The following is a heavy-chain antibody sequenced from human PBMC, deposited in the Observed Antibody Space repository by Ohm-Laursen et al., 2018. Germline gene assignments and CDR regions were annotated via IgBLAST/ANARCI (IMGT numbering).Heavy chain of an antibody. V-gene: IGHV3-9*01. CDR2: ISWNSGSI. CDR3: ARVTEYRSSWEHSFDY. CDR1: GFTFDDYA. J-gene: IGHJ4*02. D-gene: IGHD6-13*01. Sequence: SLRLSCAASGFTFDDYAMHWVRQAPGKGLEWVSGISWNSGSIGYADSVKGRFTISRDNAKNSLYLQINSLRSEDTAVYYCARVTEYRSSWEHSFDYWGQGTLVTVSS.